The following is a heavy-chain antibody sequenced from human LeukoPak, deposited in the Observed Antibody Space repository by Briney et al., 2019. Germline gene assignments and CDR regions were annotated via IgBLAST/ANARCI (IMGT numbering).Heavy chain of an antibody. J-gene: IGHJ4*02. D-gene: IGHD2-2*01. CDR3: ARGRYVTLDY. Sequence: SETLSLTCTVSGGSISSYYWSWIRQPPGKGLEWIGYIYYSGSTNYNPSLKSRVTISVDMSKNQFSLKLSSVTAADTAVYYCARGRYVTLDYWGQGTLVTVSS. CDR1: GGSISSYY. CDR2: IYYSGST. V-gene: IGHV4-59*01.